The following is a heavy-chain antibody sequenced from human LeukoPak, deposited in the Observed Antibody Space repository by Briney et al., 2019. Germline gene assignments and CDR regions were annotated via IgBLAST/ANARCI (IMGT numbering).Heavy chain of an antibody. CDR1: GYTFTSYG. CDR3: ARDGYYYGSGSYYNVGY. J-gene: IGHJ4*02. CDR2: MSAYNGNT. Sequence: ASVKVSCKASGYTFTSYGISWVRQPPGQGLEWMGWMSAYNGNTNYAQKLQGRVTMTTDTSTSTAYMELRSLRSDDTAVYYCARDGYYYGSGSYYNVGYWGQETLVTVSS. D-gene: IGHD3-10*01. V-gene: IGHV1-18*01.